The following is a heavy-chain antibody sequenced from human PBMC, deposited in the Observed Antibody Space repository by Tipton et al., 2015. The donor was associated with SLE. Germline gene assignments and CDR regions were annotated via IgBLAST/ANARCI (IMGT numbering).Heavy chain of an antibody. Sequence: LSLTCNVSGGSITSGGNYWSWIRQHPGKGLEWIGYIGYSGTTYYNPSLKSRVTISADMSKNQFSLKVTSVTAADTAVYYCARRVAAAGRTEWFDPWGQGTLVTVSS. CDR2: IGYSGTT. D-gene: IGHD6-13*01. V-gene: IGHV4-31*03. CDR3: ARRVAAAGRTEWFDP. CDR1: GGSITSGGNY. J-gene: IGHJ5*02.